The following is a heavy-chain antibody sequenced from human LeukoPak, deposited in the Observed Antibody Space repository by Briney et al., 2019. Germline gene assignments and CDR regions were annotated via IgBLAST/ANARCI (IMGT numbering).Heavy chain of an antibody. CDR3: ARGLEWFGEFYYGMDV. D-gene: IGHD3-10*01. Sequence: SVKVSCKASGGTFSSYAISWVRQAPGQGLEWMGGTIPIFGTANYAQKFQGRVTITADESTSTAYMELSSLRSEDTAVYYCARGLEWFGEFYYGMDVWGKGTTVTVSS. CDR1: GGTFSSYA. V-gene: IGHV1-69*01. CDR2: TIPIFGTA. J-gene: IGHJ6*04.